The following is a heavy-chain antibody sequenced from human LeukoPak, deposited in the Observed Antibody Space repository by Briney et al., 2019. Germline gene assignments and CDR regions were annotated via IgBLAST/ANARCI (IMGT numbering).Heavy chain of an antibody. V-gene: IGHV3-21*01. J-gene: IGHJ4*02. CDR2: ISSSSSYI. Sequence: GGSLRPSCAASGFTFSSYSMNWVRQAPGKGLEWVSSISSSSSYIYYADSVKGRFTISRDNAKNSLYLQMNSLRAEDTAVYYCARDPYCSSTSCYQGAYWGQGTLVTVSS. CDR3: ARDPYCSSTSCYQGAY. D-gene: IGHD2-2*01. CDR1: GFTFSSYS.